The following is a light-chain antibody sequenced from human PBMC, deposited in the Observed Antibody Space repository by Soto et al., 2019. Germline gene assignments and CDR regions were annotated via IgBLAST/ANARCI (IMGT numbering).Light chain of an antibody. CDR2: AAS. V-gene: IGKV1D-8*01. CDR1: HVIISD. Sequence: VIWMTQSPSLLSASTGYRVTISCRMSHVIISDFAFYQQNPGKAPELLIYAASTLQSGVPSRFSGSGSGTDLTLTISCLQSEDFATYYCQQYYSYPLSFGPGTKVDIK. J-gene: IGKJ3*01. CDR3: QQYYSYPLS.